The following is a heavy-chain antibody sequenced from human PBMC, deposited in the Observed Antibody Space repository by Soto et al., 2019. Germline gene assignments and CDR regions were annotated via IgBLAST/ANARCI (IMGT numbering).Heavy chain of an antibody. CDR3: ASCLFSSRLGPKDPLAY. D-gene: IGHD3-3*01. Sequence: PGGTLRLSCAASGFTFSNYWMHWVRQVPGRGLVWVSRIDTDGSTTSYADFAKGRFTISRDNAKSTLSLQMNSLRAEDTAIYYCASCLFSSRLGPKDPLAYPGQRNLVPVSS. CDR2: IDTDGSTT. V-gene: IGHV3-74*01. CDR1: GFTFSNYW. J-gene: IGHJ4*02.